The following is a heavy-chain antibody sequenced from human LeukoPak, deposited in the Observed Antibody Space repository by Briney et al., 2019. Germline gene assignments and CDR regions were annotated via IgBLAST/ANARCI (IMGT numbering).Heavy chain of an antibody. CDR1: GGTFSSYA. V-gene: IGHV1-69*06. CDR3: ASGGMTTVTTFDY. CDR2: IIPIFGTA. D-gene: IGHD4-11*01. J-gene: IGHJ4*02. Sequence: SVKVSCKASGGTFSSYAISWVRQAPGQGLEWRGGIIPIFGTANYAQKFQGRVTITADKSTSTAYMELSSLRSEDTAVYYCASGGMTTVTTFDYWRQGTLVTVSS.